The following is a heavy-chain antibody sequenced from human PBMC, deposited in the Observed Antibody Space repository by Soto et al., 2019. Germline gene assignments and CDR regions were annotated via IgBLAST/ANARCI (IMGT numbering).Heavy chain of an antibody. Sequence: SETLSLTCTVSGDSISSSYWSWIRQPPGRGLEWIGYIHYIGSTNYNPSLKSRVTISVDTSTNQFSLKLNSVTAADTAVYYCARDVGYCSSTSCYRYYYMDVWGKGTTVTVSS. D-gene: IGHD2-2*03. J-gene: IGHJ6*03. CDR2: IHYIGST. V-gene: IGHV4-59*01. CDR3: ARDVGYCSSTSCYRYYYMDV. CDR1: GDSISSSY.